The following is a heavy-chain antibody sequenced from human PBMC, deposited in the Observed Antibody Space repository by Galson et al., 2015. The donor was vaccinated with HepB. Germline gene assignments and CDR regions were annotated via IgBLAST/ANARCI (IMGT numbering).Heavy chain of an antibody. J-gene: IGHJ3*02. D-gene: IGHD3-16*01. V-gene: IGHV3-23*01. CDR1: GLSFNEYA. CDR3: ARECFAGNVGDAFDI. Sequence: SLRLSCAASGLSFNEYAMSWVRQAPGKGLEWISVMSGSGHRIAYSDSVKGRFTVSRDNSKNTVYLQMNSLRADDTALYYCARECFAGNVGDAFDIWGLGRIVTVSS. CDR2: MSGSGHRI.